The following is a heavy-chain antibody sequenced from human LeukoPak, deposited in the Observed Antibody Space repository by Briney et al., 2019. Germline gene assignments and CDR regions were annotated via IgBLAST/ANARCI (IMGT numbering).Heavy chain of an antibody. CDR2: INHSGST. D-gene: IGHD2-15*01. J-gene: IGHJ4*02. Sequence: ASETLSLTCAVYGGSFSGYYWSWIRQPPGKGLEWIGEINHSGSTNYNPSLKSRVTISVDTSKNQFSLKLSSVTAADTAVYYCARGGSPVEVVVVVAATRPFDYWGQGTLVTASS. CDR3: ARGGSPVEVVVVVAATRPFDY. CDR1: GGSFSGYY. V-gene: IGHV4-34*01.